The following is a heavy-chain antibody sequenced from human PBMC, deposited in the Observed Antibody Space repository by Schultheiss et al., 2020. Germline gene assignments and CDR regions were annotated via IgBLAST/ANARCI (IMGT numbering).Heavy chain of an antibody. CDR1: GGSVSSDIYY. Sequence: SETLSLTCTVSGGSVSSDIYYWNWIRQPPGKGLEWIGYISYSGSTNYSPSLKSRVTISVDTSKNQFSLKLSSVTAADTAVYYCARGLDYGDYPPLHWYFDLWGRGSLV. CDR3: ARGLDYGDYPPLHWYFDL. J-gene: IGHJ2*01. V-gene: IGHV4-61*01. D-gene: IGHD4-17*01. CDR2: ISYSGST.